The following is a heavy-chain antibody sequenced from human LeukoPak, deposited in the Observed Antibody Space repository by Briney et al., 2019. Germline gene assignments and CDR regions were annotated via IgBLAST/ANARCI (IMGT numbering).Heavy chain of an antibody. CDR2: LYIGRST. D-gene: IGHD3-3*01. J-gene: IGHJ4*02. CDR3: ARESRVFIGDGYYLDS. V-gene: IGHV4-4*07. Sequence: KPSETLSLTCTVSGASISNYYWTWIRQPAGKGLEWIGRLYIGRSTDYNPYLKSRVTMSVDTSNNQFSLKVTSVTAADTAIYYCARESRVFIGDGYYLDSWGPGTLVTVSP. CDR1: GASISNYY.